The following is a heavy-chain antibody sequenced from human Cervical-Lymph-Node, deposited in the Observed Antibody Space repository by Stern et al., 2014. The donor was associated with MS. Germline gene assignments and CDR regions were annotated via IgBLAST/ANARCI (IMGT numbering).Heavy chain of an antibody. V-gene: IGHV4-61*08. D-gene: IGHD1-26*01. CDR1: GDSVSSEDYY. CDR3: ARSGYYGIDV. J-gene: IGHJ6*02. Sequence: QLQLQESGPGLVRPSETLSLTCTASGDSVSSEDYYWSWIRQSPGKDLEWIGYIYYRGRPNYNPSLTRRLTISIYTPKNQFSLKLISVTAADTAVYYCARSGYYGIDVWGQGTTVIVSS. CDR2: IYYRGRP.